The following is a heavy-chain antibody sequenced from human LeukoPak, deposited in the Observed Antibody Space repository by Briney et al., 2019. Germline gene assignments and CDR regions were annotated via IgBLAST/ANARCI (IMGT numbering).Heavy chain of an antibody. Sequence: GGSLRLSCAASGFLFSSYAMSWVRQAPGKGLEWVSALSGSSISTYYADSVKGRFTISRDNSKNTVYLQMESLRAEDTAMYYCAKRSIVAANTTWGQGTLVTVSS. CDR2: LSGSSIST. CDR3: AKRSIVAANTT. CDR1: GFLFSSYA. J-gene: IGHJ4*02. V-gene: IGHV3-23*01. D-gene: IGHD6-13*01.